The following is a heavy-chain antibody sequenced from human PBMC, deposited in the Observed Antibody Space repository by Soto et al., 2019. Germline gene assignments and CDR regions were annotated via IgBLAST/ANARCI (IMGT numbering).Heavy chain of an antibody. J-gene: IGHJ3*02. D-gene: IGHD3-22*01. V-gene: IGHV4-34*01. CDR2: INHSGST. CDR3: ARGDYNDYYDSSVKDAFDI. CDR1: GGPFSGYY. Sequence: SETLSLTCAVYGGPFSGYYWSWIRQPPGKGLEWIGEINHSGSTNYNPSLKSRVTISVDTSKNQFSLKLSSVTAADTAVYYCARGDYNDYYDSSVKDAFDIWGQGTMVTVSS.